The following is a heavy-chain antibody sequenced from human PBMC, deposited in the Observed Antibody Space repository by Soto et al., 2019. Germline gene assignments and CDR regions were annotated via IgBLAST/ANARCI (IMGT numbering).Heavy chain of an antibody. Sequence: SETLSLTCTVSGGSISSGGYYWSWIRQHPGKGLEWIGYIYYSGSTYYNPSLKSRVTISVDTSKNQFSLKLSSVTAADTAVYYCARSPGYCISTSCYPSYYYYYGMDVRGQGTTVTVSS. J-gene: IGHJ6*02. CDR1: GGSISSGGYY. V-gene: IGHV4-31*03. CDR2: IYYSGST. D-gene: IGHD2-2*01. CDR3: ARSPGYCISTSCYPSYYYYYGMDV.